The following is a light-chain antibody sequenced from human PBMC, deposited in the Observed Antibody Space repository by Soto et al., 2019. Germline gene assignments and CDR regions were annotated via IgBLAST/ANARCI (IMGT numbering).Light chain of an antibody. CDR3: AAWDDSLSGYV. V-gene: IGLV1-44*01. CDR1: SSNIGSNS. CDR2: SND. J-gene: IGLJ1*01. Sequence: QLVLTQPPSASGTPGQRVTISCSGSSSNIGSNSVNWYRHLPGTAPKLLIYSNDQWPSGVPDRISGSKSGTSASLAISGLQSEDEADYYCAAWDDSLSGYVFGTGTKVTVL.